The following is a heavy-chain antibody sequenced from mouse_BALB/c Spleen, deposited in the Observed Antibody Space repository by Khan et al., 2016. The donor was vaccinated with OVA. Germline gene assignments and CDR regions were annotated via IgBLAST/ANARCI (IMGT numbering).Heavy chain of an antibody. CDR3: SRANGNYWFAY. D-gene: IGHD2-1*01. Sequence: QIQLVQSGPELKKPGETVKLSCKASGYTLTNYGMNWVKQAPGKGLKWMGWINTYTGEATYADDFKGRFAFSFDTSASTAYFQLNNLKNEDTATYFCSRANGNYWFAYWGQGTLVTVSA. V-gene: IGHV9-3-1*01. CDR2: INTYTGEA. CDR1: GYTLTNYG. J-gene: IGHJ3*01.